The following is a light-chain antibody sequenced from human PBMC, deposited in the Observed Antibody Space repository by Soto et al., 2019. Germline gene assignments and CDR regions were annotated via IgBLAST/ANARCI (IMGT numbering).Light chain of an antibody. Sequence: EIVSTQSPGTLSLSPRERATLSCRASQTVSDNSLAWFQQKVGRAPRALFYDASNRATGIPARFSGSGSGTDFTLTISRLEPGDFALYYCQQYGVSPGSFGQGTKVDI. CDR2: DAS. V-gene: IGKV3-20*01. J-gene: IGKJ1*01. CDR1: QTVSDNS. CDR3: QQYGVSPGS.